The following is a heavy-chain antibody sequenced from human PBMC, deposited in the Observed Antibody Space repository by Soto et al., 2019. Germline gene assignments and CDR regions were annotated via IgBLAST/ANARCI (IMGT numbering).Heavy chain of an antibody. V-gene: IGHV4-4*07. D-gene: IGHD6-13*01. J-gene: IGHJ6*02. CDR3: ARELGSSSSWYVGGIWYYYYGMDV. CDR1: GGSISSYY. Sequence: QVQLQESGPGLVKPSETLSLTCTVSGGSISSYYWSWIRQPAGKGLEWIGRIYTSGSTNYNPSLKGRVTMSVDTSKNQFSLKLSSVTAADTAVYYCARELGSSSSWYVGGIWYYYYGMDVWGQGTTVTVSS. CDR2: IYTSGST.